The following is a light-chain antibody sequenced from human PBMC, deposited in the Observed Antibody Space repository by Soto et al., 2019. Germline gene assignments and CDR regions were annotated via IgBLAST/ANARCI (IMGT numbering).Light chain of an antibody. CDR3: QQYDNWPWT. Sequence: IQVTQSPSSLSASVRDRVTITFLASQGISDSLAWYLQKPGKAPRLLIYAASTLQGGVPSRFSGSGSGTDFTLTISSLQSEDFAVYYCQQYDNWPWTFGQGTKVDI. CDR1: QGISDS. J-gene: IGKJ1*01. CDR2: AAS. V-gene: IGKV1-9*01.